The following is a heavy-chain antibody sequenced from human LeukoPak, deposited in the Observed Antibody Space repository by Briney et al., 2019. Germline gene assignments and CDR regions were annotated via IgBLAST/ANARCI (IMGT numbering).Heavy chain of an antibody. CDR3: VRDRTKYCSSTSCPLDY. CDR1: GYTFTDHY. CDR2: INPYSGGT. V-gene: IGHV1-2*02. J-gene: IGHJ4*02. D-gene: IGHD2-2*01. Sequence: ASVKVSCKASGYTFTDHYMHWLRQAPGQGLEWMGWINPYSGGTNYAQKFQGRVTMTRDTSISTAYMELSRLRSDDTAVYYCVRDRTKYCSSTSCPLDYWGQGTLVTVSS.